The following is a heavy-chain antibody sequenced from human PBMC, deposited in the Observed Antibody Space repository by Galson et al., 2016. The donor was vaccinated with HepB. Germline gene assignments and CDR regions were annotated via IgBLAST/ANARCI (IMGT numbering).Heavy chain of an antibody. Sequence: CAISGDSVSNNNAGWYWIRQSPSRGLEWLGRTFYRSNWQNHYAESVKGRITINPDTSKNQFSLQLSSVTPEDTAVYYCARSYLLGRGFGWWGQGTLVTVSS. CDR3: ARSYLLGRGFGW. CDR1: GDSVSNNNAG. CDR2: TFYRSNWQN. J-gene: IGHJ4*02. V-gene: IGHV6-1*01. D-gene: IGHD7-27*01.